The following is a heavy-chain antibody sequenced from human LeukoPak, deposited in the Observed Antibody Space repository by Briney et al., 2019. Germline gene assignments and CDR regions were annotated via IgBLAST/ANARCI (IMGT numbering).Heavy chain of an antibody. J-gene: IGHJ5*02. CDR3: ARGRAAVVGNWFDP. CDR1: GGSISSSSYY. V-gene: IGHV4-39*01. Sequence: SETLSLTCTDSGGSISSSSYYWGWIRQPPGKGLEWIGSIYYSGSTYYNPSLKSRVTISVDTSKNQFSLKLSSVTAADTAVYYCARGRAAVVGNWFDPWGQGTLVTVSS. CDR2: IYYSGST. D-gene: IGHD2-15*01.